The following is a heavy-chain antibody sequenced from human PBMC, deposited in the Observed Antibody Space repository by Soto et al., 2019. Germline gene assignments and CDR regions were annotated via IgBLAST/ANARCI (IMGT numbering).Heavy chain of an antibody. Sequence: QVQLVQSGAEVKKPGASVKVSCKASGYTFTSYGISWVRQAPGQAVEWMGWISTYNGNTKYAQKLQGRGTMPTDTQTSTAGMELRSLSSDDTAVFFCARAMVRGVGSAYWGQGTLVTVSS. CDR1: GYTFTSYG. D-gene: IGHD3-10*01. CDR3: ARAMVRGVGSAY. J-gene: IGHJ4*02. CDR2: ISTYNGNT. V-gene: IGHV1-18*01.